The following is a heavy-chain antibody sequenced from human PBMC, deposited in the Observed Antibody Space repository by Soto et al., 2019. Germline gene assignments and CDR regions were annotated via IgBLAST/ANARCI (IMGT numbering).Heavy chain of an antibody. V-gene: IGHV4-61*01. J-gene: IGHJ5*02. D-gene: IGHD2-15*01. CDR3: ARGGVLYCSGGSCYYRWFDP. CDR1: GGSVSSGSYY. Sequence: SETLSLTCTVSGGSVSSGSYYWSWIRQPPGKGLEWIGYIYYSGSTNYNPSLKSRVTISVDTSKNQFSLKLSSVTAADTAVYYCARGGVLYCSGGSCYYRWFDPWGQGTLVTASS. CDR2: IYYSGST.